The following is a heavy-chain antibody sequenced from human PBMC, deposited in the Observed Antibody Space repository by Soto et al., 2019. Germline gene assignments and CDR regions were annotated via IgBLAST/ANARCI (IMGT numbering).Heavy chain of an antibody. J-gene: IGHJ6*02. CDR1: GFTFSSYG. Sequence: QVQLVESGGGVVQPGRSLRLSCAASGFTFSSYGMHWVRQAPGKGLEWVAVISYDGSNKYYADSVKGRFTISRDNSTITVYLQMNSLIAEDTAGYYCAKDRYYYGSGSYYNVLYYYYGMDVWGQGTTVTVS. CDR2: ISYDGSNK. D-gene: IGHD3-10*01. V-gene: IGHV3-30*18. CDR3: AKDRYYYGSGSYYNVLYYYYGMDV.